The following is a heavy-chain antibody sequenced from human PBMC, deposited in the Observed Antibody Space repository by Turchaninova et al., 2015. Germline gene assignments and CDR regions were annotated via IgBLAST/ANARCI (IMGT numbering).Heavy chain of an antibody. V-gene: IGHV3-48*03. J-gene: IGHJ6*02. Sequence: EVQLVESGGGLVQPGGSLRLSCAASGFTFISYEMNWVCQAAGEGVGWVSSIRSCGITIVHAYSVQCREHSPRDNAHKCRYTQMNSLRADETAVYYCASLSRGGLSYYYYGMDVWGQGTTVTVSS. CDR2: IRSCGITI. CDR3: ASLSRGGLSYYYYGMDV. CDR1: GFTFISYE. D-gene: IGHD3-10*01.